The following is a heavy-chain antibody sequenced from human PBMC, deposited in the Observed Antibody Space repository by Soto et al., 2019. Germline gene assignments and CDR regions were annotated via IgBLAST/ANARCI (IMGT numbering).Heavy chain of an antibody. CDR2: IYYSGST. D-gene: IGHD3-22*01. Sequence: SETLSLTFTVAGGSISSYYWSWIRQPPGKGLEWIGYIYYSGSTNYNPSLKSRRAISVDTSKNQFSLKLSSVTAADTAVYYCARDFYYYDSSGYSRRALDIWGQGTMVTVS. J-gene: IGHJ3*02. CDR1: GGSISSYY. V-gene: IGHV4-59*01. CDR3: ARDFYYYDSSGYSRRALDI.